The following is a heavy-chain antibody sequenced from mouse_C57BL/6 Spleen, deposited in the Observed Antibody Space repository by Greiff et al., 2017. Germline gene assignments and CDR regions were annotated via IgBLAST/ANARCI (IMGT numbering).Heavy chain of an antibody. J-gene: IGHJ1*03. CDR2: ISYDGSN. CDR3: AREGYYGSSYYFDV. V-gene: IGHV3-6*01. D-gene: IGHD1-1*01. Sequence: DVQLQESGPGLVKPSQSLSLTCSVTGYSITSGYYWNWIRQFPGNKLEWMGYISYDGSNNYNPSLKNRISITRDTSKNQFFLKLNSVTTEDTATYYCAREGYYGSSYYFDVWGTGTTVTVSS. CDR1: GYSITSGYY.